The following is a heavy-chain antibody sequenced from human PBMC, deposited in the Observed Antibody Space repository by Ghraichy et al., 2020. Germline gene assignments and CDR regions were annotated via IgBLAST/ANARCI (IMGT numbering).Heavy chain of an antibody. D-gene: IGHD4-23*01. CDR3: ARGRNSAFDI. Sequence: SETLSLTCAISGDSVSSNSVPGNWIRQSPSRGLEWRERTYYTSKCYNDNAISVKGRITINPDTSENQFSLQLSSVIPEDTAIYYCARGRNSAFDIWAQGTMVIVSS. V-gene: IGHV6-1*01. CDR2: TYYTSKCYN. CDR1: GDSVSSNSVP. J-gene: IGHJ3*02.